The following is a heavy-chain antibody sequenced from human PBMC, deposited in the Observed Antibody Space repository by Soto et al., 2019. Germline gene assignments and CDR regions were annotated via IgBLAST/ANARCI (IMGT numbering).Heavy chain of an antibody. V-gene: IGHV1-69*13. J-gene: IGHJ5*02. CDR2: IIPIFGTA. D-gene: IGHD6-6*01. CDR3: AREGGGSSSPDNWFDP. CDR1: GGTFSSYA. Sequence: GASVKVSCKASGGTFSSYAISWVRQAPGQGLEWMGGIIPIFGTANYAQKFQGRVTITADESTSTAYMELSSLRSEDTAVYYCAREGGGSSSPDNWFDPWGQGTLVTVSS.